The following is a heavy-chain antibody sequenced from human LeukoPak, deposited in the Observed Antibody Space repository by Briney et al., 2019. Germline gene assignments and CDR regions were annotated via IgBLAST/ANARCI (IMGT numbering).Heavy chain of an antibody. D-gene: IGHD6-19*01. CDR2: INPSGGST. J-gene: IGHJ4*02. V-gene: IGHV1-46*01. CDR1: GYTFTSYY. CDR3: ARVGSGWYGFVY. Sequence: ASVKVSCKASGYTFTSYYMHWVRQAPGQGLEWMGIINPSGGSTSYAQKFQGRVTMTKDMSTSTVYMELSSLRSEDTAVYYCARVGSGWYGFVYWGQGTLVTVSS.